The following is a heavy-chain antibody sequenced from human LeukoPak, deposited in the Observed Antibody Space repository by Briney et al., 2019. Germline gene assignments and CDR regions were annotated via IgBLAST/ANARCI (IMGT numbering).Heavy chain of an antibody. V-gene: IGHV4-28*01. J-gene: IGHJ4*02. CDR1: GYSITSSSW. CDR3: ARKENVYCYSDY. Sequence: PSETLSLTCAVSGYSITSSSWWGWIRQPPGKGLEWIGYIYHSGTTYYNPSLQSRVTMSVDTSKNQFSLKLSSVSAVNTAVYYCARKENVYCYSDYWGQGTLVTVSS. D-gene: IGHD2-15*01. CDR2: IYHSGTT.